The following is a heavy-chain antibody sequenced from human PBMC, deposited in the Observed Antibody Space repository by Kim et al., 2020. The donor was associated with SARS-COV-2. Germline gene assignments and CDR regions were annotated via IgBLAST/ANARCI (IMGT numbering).Heavy chain of an antibody. D-gene: IGHD4-17*01. CDR2: INHSGST. CDR3: ARGAWTVTILTPYWYFDL. V-gene: IGHV4-34*01. J-gene: IGHJ2*01. Sequence: SETLSLTCAVYGGSFSGYYWSWIRQPPGKGLEWIGEINHSGSTNYNPSLKSRVTISVDTTKNQFSLKLSSVTAADTAVYYCARGAWTVTILTPYWYFDLWGRGTLVTVSS. CDR1: GGSFSGYY.